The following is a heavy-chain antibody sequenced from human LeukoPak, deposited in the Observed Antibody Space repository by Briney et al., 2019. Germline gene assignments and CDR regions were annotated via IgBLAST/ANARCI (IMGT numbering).Heavy chain of an antibody. CDR3: ARDYDSSGPPVYFFDY. J-gene: IGHJ4*02. Sequence: GGSLRLSCRASGFTFGDYAMSWVRQAPGKGLEWVAVISYDGSNKYYADSVKGRFTISRDNSKNTLYLQMNSLRAEDTAVYYCARDYDSSGPPVYFFDYWGQGTLVTVSS. D-gene: IGHD3-22*01. V-gene: IGHV3-30*04. CDR1: GFTFGDYA. CDR2: ISYDGSNK.